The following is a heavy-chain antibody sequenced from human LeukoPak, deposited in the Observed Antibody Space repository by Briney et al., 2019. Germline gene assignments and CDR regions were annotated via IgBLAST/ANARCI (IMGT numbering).Heavy chain of an antibody. V-gene: IGHV1-24*01. CDR3: ATHLGATLFDY. Sequence: ASVKVSCKVSGYTLIELSMHWVRQAPGKGLEWMGNFDPEHGEPIYAQRFQGRVTMTEDTSTDTAYMKLSSLRSEDTAVYYCATHLGATLFDYWGQGTLVTVSS. D-gene: IGHD1-26*01. CDR2: FDPEHGEP. J-gene: IGHJ4*02. CDR1: GYTLIELS.